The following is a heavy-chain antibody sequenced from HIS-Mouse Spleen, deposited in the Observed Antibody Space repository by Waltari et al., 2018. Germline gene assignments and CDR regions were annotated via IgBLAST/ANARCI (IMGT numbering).Heavy chain of an antibody. J-gene: IGHJ4*02. CDR2: ISYDGSNK. CDR1: GFTFGNHA. D-gene: IGHD1-20*01. CDR3: ARDHRNNWAIRD. Sequence: QVQRVASGGGVVQAGRSLRLSCAASGFTFGNHAMPWFRQAPGKGLEWVAVISYDGSNKYYADSVKGRFTISRDNSKNTLYLQMNSLRAEDTAVYYCARDHRNNWAIRDWGQGTLVTVSS. V-gene: IGHV3-30-3*01.